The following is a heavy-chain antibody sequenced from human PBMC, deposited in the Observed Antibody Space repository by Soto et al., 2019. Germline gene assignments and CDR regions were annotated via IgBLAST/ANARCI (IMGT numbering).Heavy chain of an antibody. CDR3: ARDLGYYDSSGYFDY. Sequence: PGGSLRLSCAASGFTFSDSYMSWIRQAPWKGLEWVSYISSSDSIIYYSDSVKGRFIISRDNAKNSLYLQMNSLRAEDTAVYYCARDLGYYDSSGYFDYWGQGTLVTFYS. J-gene: IGHJ4*02. CDR1: GFTFSDSY. D-gene: IGHD3-22*01. V-gene: IGHV3-11*01. CDR2: ISSSDSII.